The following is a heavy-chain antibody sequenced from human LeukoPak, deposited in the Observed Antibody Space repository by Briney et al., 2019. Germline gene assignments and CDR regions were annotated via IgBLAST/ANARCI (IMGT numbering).Heavy chain of an antibody. CDR2: ISGSGGST. CDR3: AGDNFVQEHTGYFDY. CDR1: GFTFSSYA. D-gene: IGHD1-1*01. J-gene: IGHJ4*02. V-gene: IGHV3-23*01. Sequence: GGSLRLSCAASGFTFSSYAMSWVRQAPGKGLEWVSTISGSGGSTYYADSVKGRFTISRDNSKSTLYLQMDTLRAEDTAVYYRAGDNFVQEHTGYFDYWGQGTLVTVSS.